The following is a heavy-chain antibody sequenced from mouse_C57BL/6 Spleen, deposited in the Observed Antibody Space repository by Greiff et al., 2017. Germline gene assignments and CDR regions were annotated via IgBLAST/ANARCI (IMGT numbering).Heavy chain of an antibody. D-gene: IGHD1-1*01. V-gene: IGHV8-12*01. CDR3: ARKTTVVATGGYLDY. Sequence: QVTLKVSGPGILQSSQTLSLTCSFSGFSLSTSGMGVSWIRQPSGKGLEWLAHIYWDDDKRYNPSLKSRLTISKDTSRNQVFLTITRVDTADTATYYCARKTTVVATGGYLDYWGQGTTLTVSS. CDR1: GFSLSTSGMG. CDR2: IYWDDDK. J-gene: IGHJ2*01.